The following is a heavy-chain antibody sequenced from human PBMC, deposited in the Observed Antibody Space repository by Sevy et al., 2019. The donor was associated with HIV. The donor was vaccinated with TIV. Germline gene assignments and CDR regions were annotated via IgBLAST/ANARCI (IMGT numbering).Heavy chain of an antibody. Sequence: ASVKVSCRASGYTFTSYDINWVRQATGQGLEWMGWMSPNSGNTGYAQKFQGRVTMTRNTSISTAYMELSSLRSEDTAVCYCARFLSTSYYYYYAMDVWGQGTTVTVSS. CDR1: GYTFTSYD. J-gene: IGHJ6*02. V-gene: IGHV1-8*01. D-gene: IGHD2-2*01. CDR2: MSPNSGNT. CDR3: ARFLSTSYYYYYAMDV.